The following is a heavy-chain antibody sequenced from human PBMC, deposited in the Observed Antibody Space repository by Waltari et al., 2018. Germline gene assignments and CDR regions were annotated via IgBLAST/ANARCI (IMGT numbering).Heavy chain of an antibody. CDR1: GFTFSSDE. J-gene: IGHJ3*02. V-gene: IGHV3-48*03. CDR2: ISSSGSTI. Sequence: EVQLVESGGGLVQTGGSLRLSCAASGFTFSSDEMNWVRQAPGKGLEWVSYISSSGSTIYYADSVKGRFTIARDNAKNSLYLQMNSLRAEDTAVYYCARGLISRTMIVVVDHDAFDIWGQGTMVTVSS. CDR3: ARGLISRTMIVVVDHDAFDI. D-gene: IGHD3-22*01.